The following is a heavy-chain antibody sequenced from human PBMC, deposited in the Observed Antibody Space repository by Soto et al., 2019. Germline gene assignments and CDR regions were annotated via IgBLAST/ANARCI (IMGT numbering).Heavy chain of an antibody. Sequence: GASVKVSCKGSAYIFTDYYIHWVRQAPGQGLEWMGWINTNNDDTRYAQKFRGRVTVTMDTSISTAYMDLTRLTSDDTAVYYCARDSAAGAGIGWDYWGQGTLVTVSS. CDR1: AYIFTDYY. V-gene: IGHV1-2*02. J-gene: IGHJ4*01. D-gene: IGHD6-13*01. CDR2: INTNNDDT. CDR3: ARDSAAGAGIGWDY.